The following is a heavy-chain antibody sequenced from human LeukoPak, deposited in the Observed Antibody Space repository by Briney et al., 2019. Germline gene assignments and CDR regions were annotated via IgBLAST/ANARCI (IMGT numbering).Heavy chain of an antibody. CDR3: AKNPPGGYFQD. CDR1: GFTFSSYG. D-gene: IGHD2-15*01. V-gene: IGHV3-30*18. J-gene: IGHJ1*01. Sequence: GGSLRLSCAASGFTFSSYGMHWVRQAPGKGLEWVAVISYDGSNKYYADSVKGRFTISRDNSKNTLSLQMNSLRAEDTALYYCAKNPPGGYFQDWGQGTLVTVSS. CDR2: ISYDGSNK.